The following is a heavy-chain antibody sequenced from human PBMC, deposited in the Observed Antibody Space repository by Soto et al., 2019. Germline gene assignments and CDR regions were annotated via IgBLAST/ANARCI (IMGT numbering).Heavy chain of an antibody. CDR3: AGPLEVGSKWYFDL. CDR2: IKSKTDGGEKT. CDR1: GFTFSNAW. Sequence: EVQLVESGGDLVKPGGSLRLSCAASGFTFSNAWMNWVRQAPGKGLEWVGRIKSKTDGGEKTDFATPVKGRFIITRDDSKNMMYLQMNSLKTEDTAVYYCAGPLEVGSKWYFDLWGRGTLVTVSS. J-gene: IGHJ2*01. D-gene: IGHD1-26*01. V-gene: IGHV3-15*07.